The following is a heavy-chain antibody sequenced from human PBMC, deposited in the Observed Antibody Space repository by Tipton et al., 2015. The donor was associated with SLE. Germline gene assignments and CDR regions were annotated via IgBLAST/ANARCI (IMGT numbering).Heavy chain of an antibody. CDR2: IHHSGST. CDR3: ARGLRITMVRGVPFDY. V-gene: IGHV4-39*07. D-gene: IGHD3-10*01. J-gene: IGHJ4*02. Sequence: TLSLTCTVSGGSISSSSYYWGWIRQPPGKGLEWIGEIHHSGSTNYNPSLKSRVTISVDTSKDQFSLKLSSVTAADTAVYYCARGLRITMVRGVPFDYWGQGTLVTVSS. CDR1: GGSISSSSYY.